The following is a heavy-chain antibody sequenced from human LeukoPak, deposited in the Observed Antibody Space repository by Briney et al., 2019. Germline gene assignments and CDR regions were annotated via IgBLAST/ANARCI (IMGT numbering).Heavy chain of an antibody. CDR1: GGSFSGYY. D-gene: IGHD3-10*01. Sequence: SETLSLTCAVYGGSFSGYYWSWIRQPPGKGLEWIGEINHSGSSTYNPSLKSRVIISVDTSKNQFSLRLTSVTAADTGVYYCARVGDLFGAHRVRGLPPDYYYMDVWGKGTMVTVSS. CDR2: INHSGSS. CDR3: ARVGDLFGAHRVRGLPPDYYYMDV. J-gene: IGHJ6*03. V-gene: IGHV4-34*01.